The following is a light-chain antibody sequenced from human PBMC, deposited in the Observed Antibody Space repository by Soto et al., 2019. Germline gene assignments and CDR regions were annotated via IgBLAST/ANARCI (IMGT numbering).Light chain of an antibody. CDR1: SSDVGGYNY. J-gene: IGLJ2*01. CDR2: DVT. V-gene: IGLV2-11*01. Sequence: QSVLTQPRSVSGSPGQSVTISCTGTSSDVGGYNYVSWYQQHPGKAPKLMIYDVTKRPSGVPDRFSGSKSGNTASLTISGLLAEDEADYYCCSYAGSYTLGVFGGGTKVTVL. CDR3: CSYAGSYTLGV.